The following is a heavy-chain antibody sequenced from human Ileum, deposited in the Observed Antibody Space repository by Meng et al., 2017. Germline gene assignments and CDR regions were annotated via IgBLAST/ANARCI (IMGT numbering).Heavy chain of an antibody. CDR1: GGSFSGYY. CDR3: ARRVGATPYAYNWLDP. CDR2: IDHSGGT. J-gene: IGHJ5*02. D-gene: IGHD1-26*01. Sequence: QVHLQPGGAGLLKTPETLSPTCGVYGGSFSGYYWSWIRQPPGKGLEWIGEIDHSGGTNYNPSLKNRVTISVDTSNNRFSLKLSSVKAADTALYFCARRVGATPYAYNWLDPWGQGTLVTVSS. V-gene: IGHV4-34*01.